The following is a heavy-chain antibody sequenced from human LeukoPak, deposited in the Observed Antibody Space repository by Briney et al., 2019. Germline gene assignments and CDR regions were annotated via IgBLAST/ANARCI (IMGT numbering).Heavy chain of an antibody. CDR3: AKDPNGDYVGAFDT. CDR1: GFTFSAYG. V-gene: IGHV3-23*01. CDR2: MGVSGDNV. D-gene: IGHD4-17*01. J-gene: IGHJ3*02. Sequence: AGGSLRLSCAASGFTFSAYGVTWVRQAPGKGLEWVSSMGVSGDNVHYADSVKGRLAISRDNSKNTLYLQMNSLRAEDAAVYYCAKDPNGDYVGAFDTWGQGTMVIVSS.